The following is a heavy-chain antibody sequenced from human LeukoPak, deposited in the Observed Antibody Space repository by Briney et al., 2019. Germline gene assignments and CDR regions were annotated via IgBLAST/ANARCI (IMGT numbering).Heavy chain of an antibody. Sequence: ASVKVSCKASGYTFTGYYMHWVRQAPGQGLEWMGWINPNSGGTNYAQKFQGRVTMTRDTSISTAYMELNRLRSDDTAVYYCARGVVVTASYYYYYYMDVWGKGTTVTISS. CDR1: GYTFTGYY. CDR3: ARGVVVTASYYYYYYMDV. CDR2: INPNSGGT. D-gene: IGHD2-21*02. V-gene: IGHV1-2*02. J-gene: IGHJ6*03.